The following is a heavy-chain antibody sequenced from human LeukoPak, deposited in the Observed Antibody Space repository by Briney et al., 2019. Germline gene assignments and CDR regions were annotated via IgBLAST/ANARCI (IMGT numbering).Heavy chain of an antibody. J-gene: IGHJ3*02. V-gene: IGHV3-74*01. CDR1: GFTFSSYW. D-gene: IGHD4-23*01. CDR3: ARDKYGGNSNAFDI. Sequence: GGSLRLSCAASGFTFSSYWMHWVRQVPGKGPVWVSRIGTDGSSTTYADYVKGRFTISRDNAKNTLSLQMNSLRAEDTAVYFCARDKYGGNSNAFDIWGRGTLVTVSS. CDR2: IGTDGSST.